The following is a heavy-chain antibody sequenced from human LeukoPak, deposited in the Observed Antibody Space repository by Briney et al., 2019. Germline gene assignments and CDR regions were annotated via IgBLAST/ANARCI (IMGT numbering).Heavy chain of an antibody. D-gene: IGHD2-15*01. V-gene: IGHV4-39*01. CDR2: ISYSGTT. CDR1: GGSINSSNYY. Sequence: SETLSLTCTVSGGSINSSNYYWGWIRQLPGKGLEWIGSISYSGTTYYEPSLKSRVTMSVDTSKNQFSLKLSSVTAADTAVYYCARHRGYCSSSSCRYYFDYWGQGTLVTVSS. CDR3: ARHRGYCSSSSCRYYFDY. J-gene: IGHJ4*02.